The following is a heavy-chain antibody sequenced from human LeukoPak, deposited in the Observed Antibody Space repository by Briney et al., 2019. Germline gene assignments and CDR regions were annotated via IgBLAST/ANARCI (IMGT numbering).Heavy chain of an antibody. CDR3: VRFGLTSSLDY. J-gene: IGHJ4*02. D-gene: IGHD6-13*01. Sequence: GESLKISCKGSGYTFTRYWIGWVRQMPGKGLEWMGLIYPGDSDTRYSPSFQGQVTFSVDASISTAYLQLSGLRASDTAIYYCVRFGLTSSLDYWGQGTLVTVSS. V-gene: IGHV5-51*01. CDR1: GYTFTRYW. CDR2: IYPGDSDT.